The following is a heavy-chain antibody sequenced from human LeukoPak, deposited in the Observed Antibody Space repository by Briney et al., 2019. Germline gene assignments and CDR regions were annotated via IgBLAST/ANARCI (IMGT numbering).Heavy chain of an antibody. Sequence: GASVKVSCKASGYTFTSYGISWVRQAPGQGLEWMGWISAYNGNTNYAQKFQGRVTMTRNTSISTACMELSSLRSEDTAVYYCARGRGTMVRGVIITYYYYMDVWGKGTTVTISS. V-gene: IGHV1-18*01. CDR1: GYTFTSYG. J-gene: IGHJ6*03. CDR2: ISAYNGNT. D-gene: IGHD3-10*01. CDR3: ARGRGTMVRGVIITYYYYMDV.